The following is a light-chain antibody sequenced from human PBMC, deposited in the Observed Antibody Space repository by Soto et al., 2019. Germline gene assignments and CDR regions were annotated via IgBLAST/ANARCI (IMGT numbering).Light chain of an antibody. CDR3: QQRSNWPLT. Sequence: EIVMTQSPATLSVSPGGRSTLSCRASQSVYTYLAWYQQKPGQAPRLLIYDASNRATGIPARFSGSGSGTGFTLTISSLEPEDFAVYYCQQRSNWPLTFGQGTRLEIK. CDR2: DAS. CDR1: QSVYTY. V-gene: IGKV3-11*01. J-gene: IGKJ5*01.